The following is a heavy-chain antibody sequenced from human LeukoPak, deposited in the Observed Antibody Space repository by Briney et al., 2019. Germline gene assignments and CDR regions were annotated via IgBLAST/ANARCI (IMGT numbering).Heavy chain of an antibody. V-gene: IGHV4-4*07. Sequence: MSSETLSLTCTVYGGSISRYSWGWVRQAAGKGLQWIGRISTSGGANYNPSLKSRVTLSVDTSQSQLSLSLTSVTAADTAVYHCARDYRGDVFDYWGQGTLVTVST. D-gene: IGHD2-21*01. CDR3: ARDYRGDVFDY. CDR2: ISTSGGA. CDR1: GGSISRYS. J-gene: IGHJ4*02.